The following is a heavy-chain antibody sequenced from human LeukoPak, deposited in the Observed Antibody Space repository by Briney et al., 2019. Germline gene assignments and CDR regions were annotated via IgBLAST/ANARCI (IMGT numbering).Heavy chain of an antibody. CDR2: INHSGST. CDR3: ARNYGSGRHYFDY. V-gene: IGHV4-34*01. D-gene: IGHD3-10*01. Sequence: SETLSLTCTVSGGSISSYYWSWIRRPPGKGLEWIGEINHSGSTNYNPSLKSRVTISVDTSKNQFSLKLSSVTAADTAVYYCARNYGSGRHYFDYWGQGTLVTVSS. CDR1: GGSISSYY. J-gene: IGHJ4*02.